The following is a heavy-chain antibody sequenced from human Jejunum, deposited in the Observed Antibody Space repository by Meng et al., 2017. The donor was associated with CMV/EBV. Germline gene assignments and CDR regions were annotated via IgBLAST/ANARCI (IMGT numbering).Heavy chain of an antibody. CDR3: ARDGGLTQYYYYGMDV. CDR2: VYYSGST. V-gene: IGHV4-59*01. D-gene: IGHD2-15*01. CDR1: GGSISRYY. Sequence: GGSISRYYWSWIRQPPGKGLEWIGYVYYSGSTNYNPSLKSRVTISVDTSKNQFSLKLSSVTAADTAVYYCARDGGLTQYYYYGMDVWGQGTTVTVSS. J-gene: IGHJ6*02.